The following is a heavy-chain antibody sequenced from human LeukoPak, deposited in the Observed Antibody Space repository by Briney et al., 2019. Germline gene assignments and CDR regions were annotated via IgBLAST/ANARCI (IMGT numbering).Heavy chain of an antibody. CDR3: AGDNSIYYYGIDV. CDR2: TWYDGSKK. J-gene: IGHJ6*02. V-gene: IGHV3-33*01. CDR1: GFTFSNHG. Sequence: PGTSLRLSCVASGFTFSNHGMHWVRQAPDKGLEWVATTWYDGSKKYYADSVKGRFTISRDNSKNILYPQMNTLRAEDTAVYYCAGDNSIYYYGIDVWGQGTTVTISS. D-gene: IGHD3-3*02.